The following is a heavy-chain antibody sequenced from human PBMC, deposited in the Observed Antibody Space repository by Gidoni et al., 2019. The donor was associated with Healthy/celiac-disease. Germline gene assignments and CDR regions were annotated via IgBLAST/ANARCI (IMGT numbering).Heavy chain of an antibody. CDR2: IIPIFGTA. Sequence: QVQLVQSGAEVKKPGSSVKVSCKASGGPFSSYAISWVRQAPGQGLEWMGGIIPIFGTANYAQKFQGRVTITADESTSTAYMELSSLRSEDTAVYYCARSYDSSGYYYPYYFDYWGQGTLVTVSS. CDR3: ARSYDSSGYYYPYYFDY. V-gene: IGHV1-69*01. D-gene: IGHD3-22*01. CDR1: GGPFSSYA. J-gene: IGHJ4*02.